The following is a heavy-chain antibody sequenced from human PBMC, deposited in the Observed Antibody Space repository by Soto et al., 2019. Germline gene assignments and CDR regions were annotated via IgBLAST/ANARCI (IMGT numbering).Heavy chain of an antibody. V-gene: IGHV5-51*01. CDR1: GYSLTSYW. J-gene: IGHJ3*02. D-gene: IGHD2-15*01. CDR3: ARRGYCSGGSCFSAPFDI. CDR2: IYPGDSDA. Sequence: PGESLKISCKGSGYSLTSYWIGWVRQMPGKGLEWMAIIYPGDSDARYSPSFQGQVTISADKSISTAYLQWSGLKASDTAMYYCARRGYCSGGSCFSAPFDIWGQGTMVTVSS.